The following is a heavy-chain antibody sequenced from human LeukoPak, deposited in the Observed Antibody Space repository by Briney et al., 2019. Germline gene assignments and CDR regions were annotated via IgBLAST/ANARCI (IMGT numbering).Heavy chain of an antibody. Sequence: ASVKVSCKASGYTFTGYYMHWVRQAPGQGLEWMGWINPNSGGTNYAQKFQGRVTMTRATSISTAYMELSRLRSDDTAVYYCARSAGLKSTYYDYVWGSYRYPFDFDYWGQGTLVTVSS. J-gene: IGHJ4*02. V-gene: IGHV1-2*02. CDR2: INPNSGGT. CDR3: ARSAGLKSTYYDYVWGSYRYPFDFDY. D-gene: IGHD3-16*02. CDR1: GYTFTGYY.